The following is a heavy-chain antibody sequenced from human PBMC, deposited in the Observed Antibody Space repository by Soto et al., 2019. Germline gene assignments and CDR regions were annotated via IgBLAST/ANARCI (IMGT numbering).Heavy chain of an antibody. D-gene: IGHD5-12*01. Sequence: GGSLRLSCAASGFTFSSYAMSWVRQAPGKGLEWVSAISGSGGSTYYADSMKGRFTISRDNSKNTLYLQMNSLRAEDTAVYYCANFYSFVEMATISYVELDYWGQGTLVTVSS. CDR2: ISGSGGST. J-gene: IGHJ4*02. V-gene: IGHV3-23*01. CDR1: GFTFSSYA. CDR3: ANFYSFVEMATISYVELDY.